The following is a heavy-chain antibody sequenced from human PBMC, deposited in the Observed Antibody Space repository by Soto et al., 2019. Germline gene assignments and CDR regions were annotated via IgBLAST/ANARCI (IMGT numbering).Heavy chain of an antibody. CDR1: GFTFSSYG. CDR2: ISYDGSNK. V-gene: IGHV3-30*18. D-gene: IGHD3-22*01. CDR3: AKAPSRITMIVVVTLPDY. J-gene: IGHJ4*02. Sequence: QVQLVESGGGVVQPGRSLRLSCAASGFTFSSYGMHWVRQAPGKGLEWVAVISYDGSNKYYADSVKGRFTISRDNSKNXLYLQMNXLRAEDTAVYYCAKAPSRITMIVVVTLPDYWGQGTLVTVSS.